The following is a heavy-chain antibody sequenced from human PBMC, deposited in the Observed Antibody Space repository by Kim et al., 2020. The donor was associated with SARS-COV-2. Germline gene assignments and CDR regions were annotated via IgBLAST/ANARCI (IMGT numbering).Heavy chain of an antibody. CDR1: GFTFSDYA. CDR2: ISGSGGST. Sequence: GGSLSLSCAASGFTFSDYAMTWVRQAPGKGLEWVSAISGSGGSTYFADSVKRRFTISRDNSKNKLSLQINSLSAEDTGVYYCAKGRYFDWLLPGKFDDWGRGTLGTVSS. D-gene: IGHD3-9*01. CDR3: AKGRYFDWLLPGKFDD. J-gene: IGHJ4*01. V-gene: IGHV3-23*01.